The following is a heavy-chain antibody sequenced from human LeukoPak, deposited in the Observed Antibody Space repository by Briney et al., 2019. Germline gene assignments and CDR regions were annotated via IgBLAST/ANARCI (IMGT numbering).Heavy chain of an antibody. J-gene: IGHJ1*01. CDR2: IIPIFGTA. CDR3: AGVVVSGKAEYFQH. Sequence: ASVKVSCKASGGTFSSYAISWVRQAPGQGLEWMGGIIPIFGTANYAQKFQGRVTITTDESTSTAYMELSSLRSEDTAVYYCAGVVVSGKAEYFQHWGQGTLVTVSS. CDR1: GGTFSSYA. V-gene: IGHV1-69*05. D-gene: IGHD3-22*01.